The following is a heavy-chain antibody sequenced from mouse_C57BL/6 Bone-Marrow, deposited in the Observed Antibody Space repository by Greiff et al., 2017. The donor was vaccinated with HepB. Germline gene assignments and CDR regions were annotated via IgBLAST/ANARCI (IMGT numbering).Heavy chain of an antibody. CDR1: GYTFTSYT. D-gene: IGHD1-1*01. Sequence: QVQLKQSGAELARPGASVKMSCKASGYTFTSYTMHWVKLRPGQGLEWIGYINPSSGYTKYNQKFKDKATLTADKSSSTAYMQLSSLTSEDSAVYYCARGGGSRSWFAYWGQGTLVTVSA. CDR3: ARGGGSRSWFAY. CDR2: INPSSGYT. V-gene: IGHV1-4*01. J-gene: IGHJ3*01.